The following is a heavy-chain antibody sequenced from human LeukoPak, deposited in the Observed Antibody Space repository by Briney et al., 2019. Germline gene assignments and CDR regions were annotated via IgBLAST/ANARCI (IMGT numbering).Heavy chain of an antibody. D-gene: IGHD4-17*01. CDR1: GFTFDDYA. Sequence: GGSLRLSCAASGFTFDDYAMHWVRQAPGKGLEWVSGISWNSGSIGYADSVKGRFTISRDNAKNSLYLQMNSLRAEDTAVYYCARDQNHHGDLGFDCWGQGTLVTVSS. CDR3: ARDQNHHGDLGFDC. J-gene: IGHJ4*02. CDR2: ISWNSGSI. V-gene: IGHV3-9*01.